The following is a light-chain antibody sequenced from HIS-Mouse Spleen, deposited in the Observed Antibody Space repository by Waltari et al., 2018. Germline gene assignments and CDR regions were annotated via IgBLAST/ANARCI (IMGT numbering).Light chain of an antibody. CDR1: QVISSY. J-gene: IGKJ4*01. Sequence: AIRMTQSPSSLSASTGDRVTITCRASQVISSYLAWYQHKPGKAPKLLIYAASTLQSGVPSRFSGSGSGTDFTLTISCLQSEDFATYYCQQYYSYPPTFGGGTKVEIK. CDR3: QQYYSYPPT. CDR2: AAS. V-gene: IGKV1-8*01.